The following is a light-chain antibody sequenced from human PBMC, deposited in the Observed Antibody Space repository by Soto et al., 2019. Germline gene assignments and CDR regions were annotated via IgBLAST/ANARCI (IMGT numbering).Light chain of an antibody. Sequence: EIVLTQTPGTVSLSPGERATLSCRASQSVRSTYFAWYQHKPGQAPRLLIFDASNRATGIPARFSGSGSGTDFTLTISSLEPEDFAVYYCQQRKNWQVTFGQGTRLEIK. CDR3: QQRKNWQVT. J-gene: IGKJ5*01. CDR2: DAS. CDR1: QSVRSTY. V-gene: IGKV3D-11*02.